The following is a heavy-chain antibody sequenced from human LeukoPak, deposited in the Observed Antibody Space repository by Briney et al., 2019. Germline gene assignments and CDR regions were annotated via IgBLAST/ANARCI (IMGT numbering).Heavy chain of an antibody. V-gene: IGHV4-39*07. CDR3: ARTLVFGRMDV. J-gene: IGHJ6*03. Sequence: PSETLSLTCTVSGGSISSSSYYWGWIRQPPGKGLEWIGEINHSGSTNYNPSLKSRVTISVDTSKNQFSLKLSSVTAADTAVYYCARTLVFGRMDVWGKGTTVTVSS. CDR1: GGSISSSSYY. CDR2: INHSGST. D-gene: IGHD3-3*01.